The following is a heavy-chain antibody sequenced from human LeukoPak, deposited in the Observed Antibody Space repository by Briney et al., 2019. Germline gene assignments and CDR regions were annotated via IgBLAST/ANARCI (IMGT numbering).Heavy chain of an antibody. J-gene: IGHJ4*02. CDR3: ARGMVRGLPYYFDY. D-gene: IGHD3-10*01. CDR2: ISSSGDTI. Sequence: GGSLRLSCAASGFTFSSYEMNWVRQAPGKGLEWVSHISSSGDTIYYRDSVKGRFTISRDNAKKSLHLQMDSLRAEDTAVYYCARGMVRGLPYYFDYWGQGTLVTVSS. CDR1: GFTFSSYE. V-gene: IGHV3-48*03.